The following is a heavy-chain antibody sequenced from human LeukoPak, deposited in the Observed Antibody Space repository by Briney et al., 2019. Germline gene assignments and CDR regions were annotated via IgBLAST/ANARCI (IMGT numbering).Heavy chain of an antibody. Sequence: SETLSLTCTVSGGSISSGSYYYSWIRQPAGKGLEWLGRIYTSGTTNYNPSLKSRVTISVDTSKNQFSLKVSSVTAADTAVYYCARENHAVVTANDALHVWGRGTMVTVSS. CDR2: IYTSGTT. D-gene: IGHD2-21*02. CDR1: GGSISSGSYY. V-gene: IGHV4-61*02. J-gene: IGHJ3*01. CDR3: ARENHAVVTANDALHV.